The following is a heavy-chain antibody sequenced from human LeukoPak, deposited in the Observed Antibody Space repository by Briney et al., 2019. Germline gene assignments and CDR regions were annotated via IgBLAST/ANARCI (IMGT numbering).Heavy chain of an antibody. J-gene: IGHJ5*02. Sequence: GGSLRLSCAASGFTFSSYWMHWVRQAPGKGLVWVSRINSDGSTTTYADSVKGRFTISRDNAKNSLYLQVNSLRVEDTAVYYCARSSSSSCSWFDPWGQGTLVTVSS. CDR1: GFTFSSYW. V-gene: IGHV3-74*01. CDR3: ARSSSSSCSWFDP. CDR2: INSDGSTT. D-gene: IGHD6-6*01.